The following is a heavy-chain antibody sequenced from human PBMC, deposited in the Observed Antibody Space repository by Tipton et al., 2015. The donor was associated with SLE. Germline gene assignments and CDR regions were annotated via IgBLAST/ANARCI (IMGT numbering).Heavy chain of an antibody. CDR1: GGSISSGDYY. CDR3: ARHRGQVWLDF. Sequence: GLVKPSETLSLTCTVSGGSISSGDYYWTWIRQPAGKGLEWIGQIYTPTGRTDYNPSLGSRATISVDTSKNLFSLTLTSVTAEDTAFYYCARHRGQVWLDFWGQGTLVTVSS. D-gene: IGHD3-10*01. V-gene: IGHV4-61*02. J-gene: IGHJ4*02. CDR2: IYTPTGRT.